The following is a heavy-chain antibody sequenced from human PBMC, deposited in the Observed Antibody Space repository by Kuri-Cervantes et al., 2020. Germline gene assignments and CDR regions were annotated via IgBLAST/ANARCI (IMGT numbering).Heavy chain of an antibody. CDR2: ISGSGGST. J-gene: IGHJ4*02. CDR3: ARSKGSGKYYFGY. V-gene: IGHV3-23*01. D-gene: IGHD3-10*01. CDR1: GFTLSSYA. Sequence: GESLTLSCAASGFTLSSYAMSWVRQAPGKGLEWVSAISGSGGSTYYADSVKGRFTISRDNSKNTLYLQMNSLRAEDTAVYYCARSKGSGKYYFGYWGQGTLVTVSS.